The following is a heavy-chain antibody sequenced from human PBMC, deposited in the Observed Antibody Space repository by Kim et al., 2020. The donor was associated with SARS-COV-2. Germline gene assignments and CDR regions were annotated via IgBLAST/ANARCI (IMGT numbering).Heavy chain of an antibody. CDR1: GSRFTEFP. V-gene: IGHV3-23*01. D-gene: IGHD3-10*01. CDR2: ITRSGDNT. CDR3: VKHLHSYSSEDY. Sequence: GGSLRLSCIVSGSRFTEFPMSWVRQTPGKGLEWVSLITRSGDNTYYVDSVKGRFTISRDNSKNTLYLQMKSLRAGDTAVYYCVKHLHSYSSEDYWGQGTLVTVSS. J-gene: IGHJ4*02.